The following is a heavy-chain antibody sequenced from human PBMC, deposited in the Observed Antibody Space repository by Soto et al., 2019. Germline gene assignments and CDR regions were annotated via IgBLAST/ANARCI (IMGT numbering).Heavy chain of an antibody. J-gene: IGHJ6*03. CDR1: GFTFSSYA. CDR2: ISGSGGST. V-gene: IGHV3-23*01. CDR3: AKASLYCSSTSCYDYYYYMDV. D-gene: IGHD2-2*01. Sequence: EVQLLESGGGLVQPGGSLRLSCAASGFTFSSYAMSWVRQAPGKGLEWVSAISGSGGSTYYADSVKGRFTISRDNSKNTLYLQMNSLRAEDTAVYYCAKASLYCSSTSCYDYYYYMDVWGKGTTVTVSS.